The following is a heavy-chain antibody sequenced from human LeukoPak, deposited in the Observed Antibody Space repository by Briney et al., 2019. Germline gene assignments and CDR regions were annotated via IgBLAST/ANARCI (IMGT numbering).Heavy chain of an antibody. Sequence: GRSLRLSCAASGFSFSSYGLHWVRQAPGKGLEWVALISYDESIKYYADSVKGRFTISRDNSKNTLYLQMNSLRAEDTAVYYCAKDNDWYPDYWGQGTLVTVSS. CDR1: GFSFSSYG. J-gene: IGHJ4*02. V-gene: IGHV3-30*18. CDR2: ISYDESIK. CDR3: AKDNDWYPDY. D-gene: IGHD2-21*01.